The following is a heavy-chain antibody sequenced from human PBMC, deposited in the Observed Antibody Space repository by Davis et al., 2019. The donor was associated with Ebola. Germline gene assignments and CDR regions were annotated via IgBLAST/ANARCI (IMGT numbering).Heavy chain of an antibody. J-gene: IGHJ5*02. Sequence: MPSETLSLTCAVSGCSISSGDYYWNWIRQPPGKGLEWIGYISYSGNTYYNPSLKSRVTISVDMSKNQFSLKLSSVSAADAAIYYCARGGVNWFDPWGQGILVTVSS. CDR1: GCSISSGDYY. CDR2: ISYSGNT. CDR3: ARGGVNWFDP. V-gene: IGHV4-30-4*02.